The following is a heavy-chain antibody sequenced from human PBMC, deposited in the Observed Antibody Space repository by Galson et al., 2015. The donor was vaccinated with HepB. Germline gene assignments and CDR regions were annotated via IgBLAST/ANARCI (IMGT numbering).Heavy chain of an antibody. CDR3: ANLAPAASYWFDP. J-gene: IGHJ5*02. CDR1: GFTFSSYG. V-gene: IGHV3-30*02. Sequence: SLRLSCAASGFTFSSYGMHWVRQAPGKGLEWVAFIRYDGSNKYYADSVKGRFTISRDNSKNTLYLQTNSLRAEDTAVYYCANLAPAASYWFDPWGQGTLVTVSS. D-gene: IGHD2-2*01. CDR2: IRYDGSNK.